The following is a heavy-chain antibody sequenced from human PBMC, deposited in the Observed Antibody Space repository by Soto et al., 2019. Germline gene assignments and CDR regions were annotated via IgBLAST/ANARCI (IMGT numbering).Heavy chain of an antibody. D-gene: IGHD3-3*01. CDR3: ARDLDPEYYDFWSGYYTHWFDP. CDR2: TYYRSKWYN. CDR1: GDSVSSNSAA. J-gene: IGHJ5*02. V-gene: IGHV6-1*01. Sequence: SQTLSLTCAISGDSVSSNSAAWNWIRQSPSRGLEWLGRTYYRSKWYNDYAVSVKSRITINPDTSKNQFSPQLNSVTPEDTAVYYCARDLDPEYYDFWSGYYTHWFDPWGQGTLVTVSS.